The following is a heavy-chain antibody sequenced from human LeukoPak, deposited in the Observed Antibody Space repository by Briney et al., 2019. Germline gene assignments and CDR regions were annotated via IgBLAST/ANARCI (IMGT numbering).Heavy chain of an antibody. V-gene: IGHV3-13*01. CDR3: ARGAYGGDNWHFDL. CDR2: FGTAGDR. D-gene: IGHD2-21*01. Sequence: GGSLRLSCAASGFTLSWYDTHWVRHPPGKGLEWVAGFGTAGDRYYLASVRGRFTISREDARNVFYLQLNSLGAGDTAVYYCARGAYGGDNWHFDLWGRGTLVTVSS. J-gene: IGHJ2*01. CDR1: GFTLSWYD.